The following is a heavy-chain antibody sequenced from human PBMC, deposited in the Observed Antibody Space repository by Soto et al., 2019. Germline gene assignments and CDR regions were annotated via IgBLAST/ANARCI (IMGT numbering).Heavy chain of an antibody. D-gene: IGHD2-2*01. J-gene: IGHJ4*02. CDR1: GFTFSDHY. CDR2: ISASGNTI. CDR3: ARVGRDGCLLDN. V-gene: IGHV3-11*01. Sequence: QVHLVESGGGLVKPGGSLRLSCAVSGFTFSDHYMSWIRQSPGKGLVWVSYISASGNTIYYMDSVKGRFTIARDSAENSLYLEMNSLRVEDTAVYYCARVGRDGCLLDNWGQGTLVTVSS.